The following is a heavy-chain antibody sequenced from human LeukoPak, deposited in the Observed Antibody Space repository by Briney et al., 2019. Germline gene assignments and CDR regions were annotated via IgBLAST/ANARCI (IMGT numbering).Heavy chain of an antibody. CDR3: ARGRSGSNLDY. J-gene: IGHJ4*02. Sequence: PGGSLRLSCAASGFTVSSNYMSWVRQAPGKGLEWVSVIYSGGSTYYADSVKGRFTISRDNSKNTLYLQMNSLRAEDTAVYYCARGRSGSNLDYWGQGTLVTVSS. CDR2: IYSGGST. V-gene: IGHV3-53*01. D-gene: IGHD1-26*01. CDR1: GFTVSSNY.